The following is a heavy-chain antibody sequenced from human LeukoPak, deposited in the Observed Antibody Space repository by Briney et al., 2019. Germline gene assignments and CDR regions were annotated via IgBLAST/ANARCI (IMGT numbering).Heavy chain of an antibody. CDR2: IYSGDST. CDR1: GFTVSSNY. V-gene: IGHV3-53*01. J-gene: IGHJ4*02. CDR3: ARDSTATTTDY. D-gene: IGHD4-17*01. Sequence: GGSLRLSCVASGFTVSSNYMTWVRQAPGKGLEWVSVIYSGDSTYYADSVKGRFTISRDSSKNTLYLQMNSLRAEDTAVYYCARDSTATTTDYWGQGALVTVSS.